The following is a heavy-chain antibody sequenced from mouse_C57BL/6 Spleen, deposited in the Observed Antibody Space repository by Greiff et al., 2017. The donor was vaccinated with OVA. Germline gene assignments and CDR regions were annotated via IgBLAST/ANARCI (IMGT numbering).Heavy chain of an antibody. V-gene: IGHV1-64*01. D-gene: IGHD1-1*01. Sequence: QVQLQQPGAELVKPGASVKLSCKASGYPFTSYWMHWVKQRPGQGLEWIGMIHPNSGSTNYNEKSKSKATLTVDKSSSTAYMQLSSLTSEDSAVYYCAKEGITTVVATTEMDYWGQGTSVTVSS. CDR2: IHPNSGST. CDR1: GYPFTSYW. CDR3: AKEGITTVVATTEMDY. J-gene: IGHJ4*01.